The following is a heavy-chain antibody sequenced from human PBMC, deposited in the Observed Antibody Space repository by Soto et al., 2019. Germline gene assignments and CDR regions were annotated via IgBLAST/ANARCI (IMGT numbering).Heavy chain of an antibody. V-gene: IGHV1-69*13. CDR1: GCSFSRYA. D-gene: IGHD3-22*01. CDR3: ARARYYYDSSGYYEEPIETFDY. CDR2: IIAIFGTG. Sequence: SSVKVACKASGCSFSRYAISWVRQAPGQGREWMGGIIAIFGTGNYAQKFQGRDTITADESTSTAYIELSSLRSEDTAVYYCARARYYYDSSGYYEEPIETFDYWGQGTLVTVSS. J-gene: IGHJ4*02.